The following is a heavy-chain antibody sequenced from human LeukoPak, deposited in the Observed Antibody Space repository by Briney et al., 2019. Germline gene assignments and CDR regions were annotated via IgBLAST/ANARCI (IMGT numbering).Heavy chain of an antibody. CDR2: ISISSSYI. CDR1: GFTFSSYS. Sequence: GGSLRLSCAASGFTFSSYSMNWLGQAPGKGLDGVSPISISSSYIHYADSVKRRFTISRDHAKNSLYLQMNSLRAEDTDVYYCARDRGKLATIWNYYSGMDVWGQGTTVTVSS. D-gene: IGHD5-24*01. V-gene: IGHV3-21*01. CDR3: ARDRGKLATIWNYYSGMDV. J-gene: IGHJ6*02.